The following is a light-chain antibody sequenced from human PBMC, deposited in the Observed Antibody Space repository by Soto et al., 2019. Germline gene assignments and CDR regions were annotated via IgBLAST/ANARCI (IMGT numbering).Light chain of an antibody. CDR3: DHYNSYPCT. Sequence: DIQMTQSPSTLSASVGDRVTNTCRDSQSISSWLAWYQQKPGKAPKRPIYDATSLQSGVPPRVGGGGSGTEFTLTISSLQTDGFASEYCDHYNSYPCTFGQGSKRESK. V-gene: IGKV1-5*01. J-gene: IGKJ2*02. CDR1: QSISSW. CDR2: DAT.